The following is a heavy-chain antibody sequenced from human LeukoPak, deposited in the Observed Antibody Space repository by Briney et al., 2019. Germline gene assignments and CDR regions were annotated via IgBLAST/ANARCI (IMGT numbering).Heavy chain of an antibody. D-gene: IGHD6-19*01. V-gene: IGHV3-23*01. CDR3: AKDQGDSSGWYGY. Sequence: GGSLRLSCAASGFTFRSYAMSWVRQAPGKGLEWVSAISGSGGSTYYADSVKGRFTISRDNSKNTLYMQMNSLRAEDTAVYYCAKDQGDSSGWYGYWGQGTLVTVSS. CDR2: ISGSGGST. CDR1: GFTFRSYA. J-gene: IGHJ4*02.